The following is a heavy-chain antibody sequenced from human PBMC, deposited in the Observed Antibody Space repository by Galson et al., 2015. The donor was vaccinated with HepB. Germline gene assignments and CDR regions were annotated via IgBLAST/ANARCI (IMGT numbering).Heavy chain of an antibody. V-gene: IGHV3-23*01. J-gene: IGHJ2*01. CDR2: ISCSGGST. CDR3: AKRSSSWNKDWYFDL. D-gene: IGHD6-13*01. Sequence: SLRLSCAASGFTFSSYAMSWVRQAPGKGLEWVSAISCSGGSTYYADSVKGRFTISRDNSKNTLYLQMNSLRAEDTDVYYCAKRSSSWNKDWYFDLWGRGTLVTVSS. CDR1: GFTFSSYA.